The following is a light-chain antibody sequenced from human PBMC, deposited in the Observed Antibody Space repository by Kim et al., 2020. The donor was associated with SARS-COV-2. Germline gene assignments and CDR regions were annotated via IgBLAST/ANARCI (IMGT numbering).Light chain of an antibody. CDR3: QHYNKYSGT. CDR1: QSISGR. CDR2: KAS. J-gene: IGKJ2*02. V-gene: IGKV1-5*03. Sequence: DIQMTQSPSTLSASVGDRVTITCRASQSISGRLAWYQQKPGKAPNLLIYKASTLESGVPPRFSGSGSETEFTLTINSLQPDDFATYYGQHYNKYSGTFGQGTKLEI.